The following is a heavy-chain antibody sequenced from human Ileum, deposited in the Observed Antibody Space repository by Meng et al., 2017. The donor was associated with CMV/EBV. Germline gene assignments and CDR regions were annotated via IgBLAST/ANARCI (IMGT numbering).Heavy chain of an antibody. Sequence: QVQLQQWGAGLVKPSATLSLTCSLGGSFSPYTWSWIRQAPGKGLEWIGEINQYGSTNFNPSVKSRVTISRDTSKNQFSLRLNSVTAADAAVYYCVTADHHAIKYWGQGTLVTVSS. J-gene: IGHJ4*02. D-gene: IGHD5-12*01. V-gene: IGHV4-34*01. CDR1: GSFSPYT. CDR3: VTADHHAIKY. CDR2: INQYGST.